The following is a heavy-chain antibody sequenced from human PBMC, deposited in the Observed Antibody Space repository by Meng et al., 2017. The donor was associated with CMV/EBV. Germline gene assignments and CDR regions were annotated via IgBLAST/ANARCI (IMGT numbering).Heavy chain of an antibody. V-gene: IGHV4-61*01. CDR1: GCPFISVSYY. Sequence: SETLSLTFTVSGCPFISVSYYWSWIRQPPGKGLEWIGYIYYSGSTNYTPSLKSRVTISVDTSKNQFSLKLSSVTAADTAVYYCARGRGYDLWSGYQMGNWFDPWGQGTLVTVSS. J-gene: IGHJ5*02. CDR2: IYYSGST. D-gene: IGHD3-3*01. CDR3: ARGRGYDLWSGYQMGNWFDP.